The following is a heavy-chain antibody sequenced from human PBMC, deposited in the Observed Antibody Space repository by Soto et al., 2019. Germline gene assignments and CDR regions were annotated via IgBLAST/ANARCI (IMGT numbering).Heavy chain of an antibody. Sequence: HPGGSLRLSCAASGFTFDDYAMHWVRQAPGKGLEWVSGISWNSGSIGYADSVKGRFTISRDNAKNSLYLQMNGLRAEDTALYYCAKDNWSSSGWYNALGYWGQETLVTVSS. CDR1: GFTFDDYA. V-gene: IGHV3-9*01. D-gene: IGHD6-19*01. CDR3: AKDNWSSSGWYNALGY. CDR2: ISWNSGSI. J-gene: IGHJ4*02.